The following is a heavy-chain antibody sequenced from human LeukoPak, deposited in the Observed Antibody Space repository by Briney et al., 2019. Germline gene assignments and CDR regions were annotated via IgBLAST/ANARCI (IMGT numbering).Heavy chain of an antibody. CDR2: IESKTDGGTT. D-gene: IGHD5-12*01. CDR3: TTDGYSGYDSLAPY. J-gene: IGHJ4*02. Sequence: KTGGSLRLSCAASGFTFSNAWMSWVRQAPGKGLEWVGRIESKTDGGTTDYAAPVKGRFTISRDDSKNTLYLQMNSLKTEDTAVYYCTTDGYSGYDSLAPYWGQGTLVTVSS. CDR1: GFTFSNAW. V-gene: IGHV3-15*04.